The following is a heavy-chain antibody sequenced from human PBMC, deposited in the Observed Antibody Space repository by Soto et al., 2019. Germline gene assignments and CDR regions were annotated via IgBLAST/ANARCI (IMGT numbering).Heavy chain of an antibody. D-gene: IGHD2-2*01. Sequence: ASVKVSCKTSGYTFSNYGITWVRQAPGQPLEWLGWISLYSDGTNYAQKFQGRVSMTTDTSTTTAYLELRSLRSDATAVCYCGRVVPGAEAWFGPWGQGTLVTVSS. CDR2: ISLYSDGT. J-gene: IGHJ5*02. CDR3: GRVVPGAEAWFGP. CDR1: GYTFSNYG. V-gene: IGHV1-18*01.